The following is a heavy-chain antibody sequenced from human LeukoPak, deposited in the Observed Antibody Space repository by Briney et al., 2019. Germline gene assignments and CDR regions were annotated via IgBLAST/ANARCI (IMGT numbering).Heavy chain of an antibody. CDR3: AKARGVVPAAAD. CDR2: IRYDGSNK. V-gene: IGHV3-30*02. D-gene: IGHD2-2*01. CDR1: GFTFSSYG. Sequence: GGSLRLSCAASGFTFSSYGMHWVRQAPGKGLEWVAFIRYDGSNKYYADSVKGRFTISRDNSKNTLYLQMSSLRAEDTAVYYCAKARGVVPAAADWGQGTLVTVSS. J-gene: IGHJ4*02.